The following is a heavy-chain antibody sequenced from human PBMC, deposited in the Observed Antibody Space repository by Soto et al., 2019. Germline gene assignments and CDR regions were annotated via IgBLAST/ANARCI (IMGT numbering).Heavy chain of an antibody. CDR2: ISAYNGNT. J-gene: IGHJ5*02. V-gene: IGHV1-18*04. CDR1: GYTFTGYY. CDR3: ARVFAGSSAFSAYNWFDP. Sequence: ASVKVSCKASGYTFTGYYMHWVRQAPGQGLEWMGWISAYNGNTNYAQKLQGRVTMTTDTSTSTAYMELRSLRSDDTAVYYCARVFAGSSAFSAYNWFDPWGQGTLVTVSS. D-gene: IGHD6-6*01.